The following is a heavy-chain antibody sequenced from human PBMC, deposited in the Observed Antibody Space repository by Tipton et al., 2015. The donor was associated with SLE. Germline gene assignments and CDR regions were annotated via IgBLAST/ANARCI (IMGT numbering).Heavy chain of an antibody. CDR2: ISDSGSDT. D-gene: IGHD3-22*01. CDR1: GFTFSSYA. Sequence: GSLRLSCAASGFTFSSYAMSWVRQAPGKGLQWVSAISDSGSDTYYADSVKGRFTISRDNSKNTLYLQMNSLRAEDTAVYFCAKDSPPVEHSSLYYFDYWGQGTLVTVSS. CDR3: AKDSPPVEHSSLYYFDY. V-gene: IGHV3-23*01. J-gene: IGHJ4*02.